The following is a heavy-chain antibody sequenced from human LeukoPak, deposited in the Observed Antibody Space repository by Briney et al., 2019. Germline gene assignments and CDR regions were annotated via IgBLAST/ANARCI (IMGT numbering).Heavy chain of an antibody. V-gene: IGHV3-30-3*01. CDR1: GFTFSSYA. D-gene: IGHD3-10*01. Sequence: QSGRSLRLSCAASGFTFSSYAMHWVRQAPGKGLEWVAVISYDGSNKYYADSVKGRFTISRDNSKNTLYLQMNSLRAEDTAVYYCARDPAYYGSGSYLDYWGQGTLVTVSS. J-gene: IGHJ4*02. CDR2: ISYDGSNK. CDR3: ARDPAYYGSGSYLDY.